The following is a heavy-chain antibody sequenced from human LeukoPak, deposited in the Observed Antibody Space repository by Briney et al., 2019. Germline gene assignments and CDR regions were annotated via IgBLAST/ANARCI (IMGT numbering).Heavy chain of an antibody. D-gene: IGHD6-13*01. CDR1: GYSFTSYW. CDR2: VYPGDSDT. CDR3: ARPISSSWYNFDY. Sequence: GESLKISCKGSGYSFTSYWIGWVRQMPGKGLEWMGIVYPGDSDTRYSPSFQGQVTISADKSISTAYLQWSSLKASDTAMYYCARPISSSWYNFDYWGQGTLVTVSS. J-gene: IGHJ4*02. V-gene: IGHV5-51*01.